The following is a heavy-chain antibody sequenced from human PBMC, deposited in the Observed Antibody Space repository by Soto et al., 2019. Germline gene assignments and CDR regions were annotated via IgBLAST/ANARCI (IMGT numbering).Heavy chain of an antibody. V-gene: IGHV4-61*01. CDR3: ARLGHVYYYDSSGYREYFQH. CDR1: GDSVNSATYY. CDR2: IYYSGST. D-gene: IGHD3-22*01. Sequence: SETLSLTCTVSGDSVNSATYYWSWIRQPPGKGLEWIGYIYYSGSTNYNPSLKSRVTISVDTSKNQFSLKLSSVTAADTAVYYCARLGHVYYYDSSGYREYFQHWGQGTLVTAPQ. J-gene: IGHJ1*01.